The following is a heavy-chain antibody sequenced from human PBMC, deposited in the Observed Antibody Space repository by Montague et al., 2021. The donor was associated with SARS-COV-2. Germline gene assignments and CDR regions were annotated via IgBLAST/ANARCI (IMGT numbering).Heavy chain of an antibody. D-gene: IGHD3-10*01. CDR2: IYYSGST. Sequence: SETLSLTCTVSGGSISSSSYYWGWIRQPPGKGLEWIGSIYYSGSTYYNPSRKSRVTISVDTSKNQFSLKLSSVTAADTAVYYCARQPVLLWFGELFRGGGMDVWGQGTTVTVSS. CDR3: ARQPVLLWFGELFRGGGMDV. J-gene: IGHJ6*02. V-gene: IGHV4-39*01. CDR1: GGSISSSSYY.